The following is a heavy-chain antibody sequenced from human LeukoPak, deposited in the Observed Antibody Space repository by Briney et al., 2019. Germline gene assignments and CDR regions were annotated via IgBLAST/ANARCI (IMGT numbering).Heavy chain of an antibody. J-gene: IGHJ4*02. CDR1: GGSFSGYY. CDR3: ASRGYSGYGPQFGY. CDR2: INHSGST. D-gene: IGHD5-12*01. Sequence: SETLSLTCAVYGGSFSGYYWSWIRQPPGKGLEWIGEINHSGSTNYNPSLKSRVTISVDTSKNQFSLKLSSVTAADTAVYYCASRGYSGYGPQFGYWGQGTLVTVSS. V-gene: IGHV4-34*01.